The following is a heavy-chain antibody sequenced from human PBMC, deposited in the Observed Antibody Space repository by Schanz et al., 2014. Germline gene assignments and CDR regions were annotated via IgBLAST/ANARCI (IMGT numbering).Heavy chain of an antibody. J-gene: IGHJ3*02. D-gene: IGHD3-22*01. V-gene: IGHV4-39*01. Sequence: QLQLQESGPGLVKPSETLSLTCTVSGGSIRSSSYYWGWIRQPPGKGLEWIGSIYYSGSVSYNPSLKSRVTISVYTSQNEFSLKMTSVTASDTAVYYCVRQRRGAYYIDAFDIWSQGTMVTVSS. CDR3: VRQRRGAYYIDAFDI. CDR1: GGSIRSSSYY. CDR2: IYYSGSV.